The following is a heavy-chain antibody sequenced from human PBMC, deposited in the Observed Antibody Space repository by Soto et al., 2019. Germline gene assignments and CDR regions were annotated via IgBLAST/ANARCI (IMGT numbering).Heavy chain of an antibody. CDR2: ISSISSTR. CDR1: GFTFSSDS. CDR3: ARGVRGVGGVDDY. D-gene: IGHD3-10*01. Sequence: EVQLVESGGGLVQPGGSLRLSCAASGFTFSSDSMNWVRQAPGKGLEWVSYISSISSTRYYAVTVKGRFTISRDNAKNSLYLQMNSLRAEDTAVYYCARGVRGVGGVDDYWGQGTLVTVSS. J-gene: IGHJ4*02. V-gene: IGHV3-48*01.